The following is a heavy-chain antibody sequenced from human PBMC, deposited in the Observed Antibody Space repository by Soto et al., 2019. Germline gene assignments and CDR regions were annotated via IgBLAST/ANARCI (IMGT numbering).Heavy chain of an antibody. J-gene: IGHJ4*02. CDR3: ARDKSTGLFDY. CDR1: GGSFSGYY. Sequence: QVQLQQWGAGLLKPSETLSLTCAVYGGSFSGYYWTWIRQPPGTGLEWIGEINHSGSTNYNPSLNXXVTISVDTSKNQFSLKLTSVTAADTAVYYCARDKSTGLFDYWGQGTLVTVSS. D-gene: IGHD2-8*02. CDR2: INHSGST. V-gene: IGHV4-34*01.